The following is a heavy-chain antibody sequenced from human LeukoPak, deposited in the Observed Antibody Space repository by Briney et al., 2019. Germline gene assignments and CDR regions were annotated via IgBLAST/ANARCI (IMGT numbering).Heavy chain of an antibody. CDR2: ISGGGGST. V-gene: IGHV3-23*01. CDR3: AKSRSNCSSTSCYTLPYYYYGMDV. CDR1: GFTFSSYA. J-gene: IGHJ6*02. Sequence: GGSLRLSCAASGFTFSSYAMSWVRQAPGKGLEWVSAISGGGGSTYSADSVRGRFTISRDNSKTTLYLQMNSLRAEDTAVYYCAKSRSNCSSTSCYTLPYYYYGMDVWGQGTTVTVSS. D-gene: IGHD2-2*02.